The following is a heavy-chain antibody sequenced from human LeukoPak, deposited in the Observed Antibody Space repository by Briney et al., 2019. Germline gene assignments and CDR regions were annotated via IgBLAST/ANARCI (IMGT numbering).Heavy chain of an antibody. CDR1: GGSISSYY. Sequence: SETLSPTCTVSGGSISSYYWSWIRQPPGKGLEWIGYIYYSGTTNYNPSLKSRVTISVDRSKNQFSLKLSSVTAADTAMYFCATIAVARNFDWWGQGTLVTVYS. CDR3: ATIAVARNFDW. D-gene: IGHD6-13*01. CDR2: IYYSGTT. J-gene: IGHJ4*02. V-gene: IGHV4-59*12.